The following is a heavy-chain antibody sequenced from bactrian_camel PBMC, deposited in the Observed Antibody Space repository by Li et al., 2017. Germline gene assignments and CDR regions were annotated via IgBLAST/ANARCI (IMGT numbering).Heavy chain of an antibody. Sequence: VQLVESGGGSVQAGGSLKLSCTLSGTTHTRRCMGWFRQAPGKGLEWVSSINSDGRNTYYADSVKCRFTISRDNAKNTVYLQMNSLKSEDTALYYCATGTYGGSWYYSETYWGQGTQVTVS. V-gene: IGHV3-2*01. CDR1: GTTHTRRC. CDR2: INSDGRNT. CDR3: ATGTYGGSWYYSETY. J-gene: IGHJ4*01. D-gene: IGHD6*01.